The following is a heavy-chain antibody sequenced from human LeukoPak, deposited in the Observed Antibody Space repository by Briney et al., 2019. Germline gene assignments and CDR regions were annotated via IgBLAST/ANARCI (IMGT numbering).Heavy chain of an antibody. V-gene: IGHV3-48*04. CDR3: ARDPRDYYDSSGYLDY. Sequence: VGSLRLSCAYSGFTLSRDWMSWVRQAPGKGLEWISYISSSGGTIHYADTAEGRFTVSRDNAKNSLYLQMNSLRAEDTAVYYCARDPRDYYDSSGYLDYWGQGALGTVSS. CDR2: ISSSGGTI. J-gene: IGHJ4*02. D-gene: IGHD3-22*01. CDR1: GFTLSRDW.